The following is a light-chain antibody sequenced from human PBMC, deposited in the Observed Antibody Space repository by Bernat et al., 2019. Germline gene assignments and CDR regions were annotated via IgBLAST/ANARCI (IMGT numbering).Light chain of an antibody. CDR3: QQLNSFPIT. CDR2: GAS. CDR1: QVIGTY. V-gene: IGKV1-9*01. J-gene: IGKJ5*01. Sequence: DIQLTQSPSFLSASVGDRVTITCRASQVIGTYVAWYQQKPGKAPNLLIYGASTLQYGVPSRISGSGIGTEFTLTISSLQPEDSASYYCQQLNSFPITFGQGTRLEIK.